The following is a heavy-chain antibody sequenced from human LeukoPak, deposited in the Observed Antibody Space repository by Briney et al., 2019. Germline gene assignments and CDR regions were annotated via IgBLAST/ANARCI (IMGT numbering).Heavy chain of an antibody. J-gene: IGHJ4*02. CDR2: INSDGGST. D-gene: IGHD5-24*01. V-gene: IGHV3-74*01. CDR3: ARRIQGMARYYFDC. Sequence: GGSLRLSCTASGFTFSSYWMHWVRQAPGKGLVWVSRINSDGGSTSYADSVKGRFTISRDNAKNTLYLQMNTLRAEDTAVYYCARRIQGMARYYFDCWGQGTMVTVSS. CDR1: GFTFSSYW.